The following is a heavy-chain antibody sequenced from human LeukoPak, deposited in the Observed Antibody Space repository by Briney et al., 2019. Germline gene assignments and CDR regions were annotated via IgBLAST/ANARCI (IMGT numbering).Heavy chain of an antibody. V-gene: IGHV3-33*01. J-gene: IGHJ4*02. D-gene: IGHD6-19*01. CDR1: GFTFSSYG. CDR2: LWYDGSNK. Sequence: PGGSLRLSCAASGFTFSSYGMHWVRQAPGKGLEWVAVLWYDGSNKYYADSVRGRFTISRDNSKNSLYLQMNSLRAEDTAVYYCARDLDRGQWLVPLGEWSQGTLVTVSS. CDR3: ARDLDRGQWLVPLGE.